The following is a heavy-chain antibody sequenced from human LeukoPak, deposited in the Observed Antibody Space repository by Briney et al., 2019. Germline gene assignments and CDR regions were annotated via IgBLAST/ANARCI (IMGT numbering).Heavy chain of an antibody. Sequence: PGGSLRLSCAASGFTFSNYWMRWVRQAPGKGLEGVANIKQDETEKDYVDSVKGRFTISRDNAKNSLYLQMNSLRAEDTAVYYCAREGNRRAFDIWGQGTMVTASS. V-gene: IGHV3-7*01. CDR1: GFTFSNYW. CDR3: AREGNRRAFDI. CDR2: IKQDETEK. D-gene: IGHD1-14*01. J-gene: IGHJ3*02.